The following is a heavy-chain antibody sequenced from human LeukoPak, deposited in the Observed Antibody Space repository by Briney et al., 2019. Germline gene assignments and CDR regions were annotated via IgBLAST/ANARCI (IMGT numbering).Heavy chain of an antibody. V-gene: IGHV4-59*01. Sequence: PSETLSLTCTVSGGFISSYYWSWIRQPPGKGLEWIGYIYYSGSTNYNPSLKSRVTISVDTSKNQFSLKLSSVTAADTAVYYCARVPRRDGYFPDYWGQGTLVTVSS. J-gene: IGHJ4*02. D-gene: IGHD5-24*01. CDR2: IYYSGST. CDR3: ARVPRRDGYFPDY. CDR1: GGFISSYY.